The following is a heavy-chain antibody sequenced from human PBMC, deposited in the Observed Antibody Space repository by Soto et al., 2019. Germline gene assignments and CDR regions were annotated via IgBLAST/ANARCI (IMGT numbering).Heavy chain of an antibody. CDR1: GGSISSGGYY. D-gene: IGHD2-2*02. CDR3: ARLRYCSSTSCHRFDP. Sequence: PSETLSLTCTVSGGSISSGGYYWNWIRQHPGKGLEWIGYIYYSGSTYYNPSLKSRVIISVDTSKNQFSLKLTSVTAADTAVYYCARLRYCSSTSCHRFDPWGQGTLVTVS. V-gene: IGHV4-31*03. J-gene: IGHJ5*02. CDR2: IYYSGST.